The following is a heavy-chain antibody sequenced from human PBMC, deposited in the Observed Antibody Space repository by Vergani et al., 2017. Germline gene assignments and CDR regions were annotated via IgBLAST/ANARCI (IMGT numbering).Heavy chain of an antibody. D-gene: IGHD4-17*01. Sequence: EVQLVESGGGLVQPGGSLRLSCAASGFTFSSYSMNWVRQAPGKGLEWVSYISRSSSTIYYADSVKGRFTISRDNAKNSLYLQMNSLRDEDTAVYYCARPPENADYGDFDYWGQGTLVTVSA. J-gene: IGHJ4*02. CDR2: ISRSSSTI. CDR1: GFTFSSYS. V-gene: IGHV3-48*02. CDR3: ARPPENADYGDFDY.